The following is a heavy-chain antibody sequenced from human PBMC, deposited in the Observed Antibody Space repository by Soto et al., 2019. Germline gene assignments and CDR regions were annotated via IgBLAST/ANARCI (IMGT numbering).Heavy chain of an antibody. CDR1: GGSISSYY. Sequence: QVQLQESGPGLVKPSETLSLTCTVSGGSISSYYWSWIRQPPGKGLEWIGYIYYSGSTNYNPSLXGXAXTXVDTSKNQFSLKLSSVTAADTAVYYCARRWGDAFDFWGQGTMLTVSS. CDR3: ARRWGDAFDF. D-gene: IGHD3-16*01. J-gene: IGHJ3*01. V-gene: IGHV4-59*08. CDR2: IYYSGST.